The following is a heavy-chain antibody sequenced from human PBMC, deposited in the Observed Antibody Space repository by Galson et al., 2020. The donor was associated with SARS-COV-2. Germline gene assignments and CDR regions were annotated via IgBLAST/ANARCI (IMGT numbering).Heavy chain of an antibody. CDR1: GFTFSSYD. CDR2: IGTAGDT. V-gene: IGHV3-13*01. D-gene: IGHD3-22*01. J-gene: IGHJ6*02. CDR3: TREYRVGYYDRSGYLRYRYNGMDV. Sequence: TGGSLRLSCAASGFTFSSYDMQWVRQVPGKGLEWVSGIGTAGDTYYAGSVKGRFTISRDNAKNSFYLQMSSLRAGDTAVYYCTREYRVGYYDRSGYLRYRYNGMDVWGQGTTVTVSS.